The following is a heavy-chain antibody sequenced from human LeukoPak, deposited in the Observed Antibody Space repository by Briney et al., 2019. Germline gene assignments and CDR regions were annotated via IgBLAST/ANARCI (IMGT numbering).Heavy chain of an antibody. J-gene: IGHJ6*03. Sequence: GGSLRLSCAASGFIFSSYAMSWVRQAPGKGLEWVSAISGSGGSTYYADSVKGRFTISRDNSKNTLYLQMNSLRAEDTAVYYCAKKGDYDFWSGYDYYYYYYYMDVWGKGTTVTVSS. CDR1: GFIFSSYA. CDR2: ISGSGGST. D-gene: IGHD3-3*01. CDR3: AKKGDYDFWSGYDYYYYYYYMDV. V-gene: IGHV3-23*01.